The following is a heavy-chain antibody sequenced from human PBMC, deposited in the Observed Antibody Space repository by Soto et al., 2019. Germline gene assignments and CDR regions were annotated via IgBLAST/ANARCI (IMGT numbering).Heavy chain of an antibody. V-gene: IGHV3-30-3*01. J-gene: IGHJ6*02. Sequence: GGSLRLSCAASGFTFSSYAMHWVRQAPGKELEWVAVISYDGSNKYYADSVKGRFTISRDNSKNTLYLQMNSLRAEDTAVYYCAREVEQWLVPYYYYGMDVWGQGTTVTVSS. CDR3: AREVEQWLVPYYYYGMDV. CDR1: GFTFSSYA. D-gene: IGHD6-19*01. CDR2: ISYDGSNK.